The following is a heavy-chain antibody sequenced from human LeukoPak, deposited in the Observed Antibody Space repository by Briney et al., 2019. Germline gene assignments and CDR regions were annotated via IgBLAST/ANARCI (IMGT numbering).Heavy chain of an antibody. J-gene: IGHJ4*02. Sequence: ASVKVSCKASGYTFTSYYMHWVRQAPGQGLEWMGIINPSGGSTSYAQKFQGRVTMTRDMSTSTVYMELSSLRSEDTAVYYCATSSTGQLLMSYWGQGTLVTVSS. V-gene: IGHV1-46*01. D-gene: IGHD4-17*01. CDR1: GYTFTSYY. CDR2: INPSGGST. CDR3: ATSSTGQLLMSY.